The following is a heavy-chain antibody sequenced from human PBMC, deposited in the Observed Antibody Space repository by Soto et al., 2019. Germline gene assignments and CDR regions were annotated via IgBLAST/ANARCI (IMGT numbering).Heavy chain of an antibody. J-gene: IGHJ4*01. CDR1: GYTFTNYV. CDR3: ARGRASWYWDF. CDR2: INAGTGNT. D-gene: IGHD2-8*02. V-gene: IGHV1-3*01. Sequence: GASVNVSCKTFGYTFTNYVIHWVRQAPGQGLEWMGWINAGTGNTKYSQKLQDRLTISRDTSAATAYLDLSRLASEDTAVYYCARGRASWYWDFWGHGTLVTVSS.